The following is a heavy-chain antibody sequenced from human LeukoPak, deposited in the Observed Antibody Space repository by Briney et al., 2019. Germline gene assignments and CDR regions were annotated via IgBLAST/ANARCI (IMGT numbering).Heavy chain of an antibody. CDR3: VRGGFYRYSGTSGDY. D-gene: IGHD1-26*01. Sequence: GGSLGLSCAASGFTFSSYEMNWVRQAPGKGLEWVSYISSSGSTIYYADSVKGRFTISRDNAKNSLYLQMNSLRAEDTAVYYCVRGGFYRYSGTSGDYWGQGSQVTVSS. J-gene: IGHJ4*02. CDR2: ISSSGSTI. V-gene: IGHV3-48*03. CDR1: GFTFSSYE.